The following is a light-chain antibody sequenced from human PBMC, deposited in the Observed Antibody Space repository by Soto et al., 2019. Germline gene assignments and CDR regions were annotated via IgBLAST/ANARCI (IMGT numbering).Light chain of an antibody. V-gene: IGLV2-14*03. CDR3: CSYTSSSTPVV. CDR1: SSDVGGYNY. J-gene: IGLJ2*01. Sequence: QSALTQPASVSGSPGQSITISCTGTSSDVGGYNYVSWYQQHPGKAPKLMFYDVSNRPSGVSNRFSGSKSGNTASLTISGLQAEDEADYYCCSYTSSSTPVVFGGGTKVTVL. CDR2: DVS.